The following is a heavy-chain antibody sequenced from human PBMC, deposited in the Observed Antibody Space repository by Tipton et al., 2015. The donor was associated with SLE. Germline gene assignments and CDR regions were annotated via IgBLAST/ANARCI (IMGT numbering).Heavy chain of an antibody. CDR2: IYYSGST. Sequence: LRLSCTVSGGSISSGGYYWSWIRQHPGKGLEWIGYIYYSGSTNYNPSLKSRVTISVDTSKNQFSLKLSSVTAADTAVYYCAREEKDAFDIWGQGTMVTVSS. J-gene: IGHJ3*02. V-gene: IGHV4-61*08. CDR3: AREEKDAFDI. CDR1: GGSISSGGYY.